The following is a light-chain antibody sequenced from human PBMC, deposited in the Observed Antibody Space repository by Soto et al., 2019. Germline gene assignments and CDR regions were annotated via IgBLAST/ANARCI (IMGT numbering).Light chain of an antibody. V-gene: IGKV1-39*01. CDR1: QSISSY. CDR2: TAS. J-gene: IGKJ5*01. Sequence: THIAHPPCHPSTYFGPSITIPFXASQSISSYLNWYQQKPGKAPNLLIYTASSLQSGVPSRFSGSGSGTDFTLTINGLQPEDFATYYCQQAASFPITFGQGTRLEIK. CDR3: QQAASFPIT.